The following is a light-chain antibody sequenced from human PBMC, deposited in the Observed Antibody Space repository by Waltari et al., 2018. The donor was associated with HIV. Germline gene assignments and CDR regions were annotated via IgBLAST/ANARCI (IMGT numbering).Light chain of an antibody. Sequence: QSALTQPASVSGSPGQSITISCTGTSRDVGHYNYVSWYQQHTDKAPKLIIYDVSTRSSGIAARLSGSKSGTTASLTISGLQNDDEADYFCSSYTGSSTLGVFGTGTRVTVL. CDR2: DVS. J-gene: IGLJ1*01. CDR1: SRDVGHYNY. V-gene: IGLV2-14*03. CDR3: SSYTGSSTLGV.